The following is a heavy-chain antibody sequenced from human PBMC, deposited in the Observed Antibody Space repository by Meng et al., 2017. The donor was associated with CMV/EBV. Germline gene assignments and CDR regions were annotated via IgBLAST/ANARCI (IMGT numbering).Heavy chain of an antibody. CDR1: GPTFSSYE. V-gene: IGHV3-48*03. J-gene: IGHJ6*02. Sequence: LSLTCVASGPTFSSYETNWVRQAPGKGLEWVSYISSSGSTIYYADSVKGRFTISRDNAKNSLYLQMNSLRAENTAVYYCASYSNYGLYYYYGMDVWGQGTTVTVSS. CDR3: ASYSNYGLYYYYGMDV. D-gene: IGHD4-11*01. CDR2: ISSSGSTI.